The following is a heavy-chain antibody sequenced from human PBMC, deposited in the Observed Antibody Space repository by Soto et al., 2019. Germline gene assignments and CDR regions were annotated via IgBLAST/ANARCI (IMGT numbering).Heavy chain of an antibody. CDR1: GGSISSGGYY. V-gene: IGHV4-31*03. CDR2: IYYSGST. D-gene: IGHD3-22*01. Sequence: QVQLQEAGPGLVKPSQTLSLTCTVSGGSISSGGYYWSWIRQHPGKGLEWIGSIYYSGSTYYNPSLTSRVTITVDTSKNRSSPKLSSVTAADTAVYSCARVRRGYDSSGGVDWGQGTLVTVSS. J-gene: IGHJ4*02. CDR3: ARVRRGYDSSGGVD.